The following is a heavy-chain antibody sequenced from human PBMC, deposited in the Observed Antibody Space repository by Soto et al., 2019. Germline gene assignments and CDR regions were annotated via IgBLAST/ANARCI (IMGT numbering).Heavy chain of an antibody. D-gene: IGHD1-1*01. J-gene: IGHJ4*02. CDR1: GFTISSNA. CDR2: ISDRGDTT. CDR3: AKDKPGTTSFDY. V-gene: IGHV3-23*01. Sequence: PVGSLRLSGAASGFTISSNAMYWVRQAPGKGLEWVSAISDRGDTTHYADSVKGRFTISRDTSKNTLYLLLNTLRADDTAVYYCAKDKPGTTSFDYWGQGTLVTVSS.